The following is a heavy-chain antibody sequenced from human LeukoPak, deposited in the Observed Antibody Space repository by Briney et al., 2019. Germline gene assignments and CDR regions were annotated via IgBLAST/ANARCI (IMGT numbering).Heavy chain of an antibody. J-gene: IGHJ5*02. V-gene: IGHV1-69*05. CDR2: IIPIFGTA. Sequence: SVKVSCKASGGTFSSYAISWVRQAPGQGLEWMAGIIPIFGTANYAQKFQGRVTITTDESTSTAYMELSSLRSEDTAVYYCARVPSIAAGGPLDPWGQGTLVTVSS. D-gene: IGHD6-13*01. CDR1: GGTFSSYA. CDR3: ARVPSIAAGGPLDP.